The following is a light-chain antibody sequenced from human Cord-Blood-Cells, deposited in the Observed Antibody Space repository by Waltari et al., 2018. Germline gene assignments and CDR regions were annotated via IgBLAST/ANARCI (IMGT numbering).Light chain of an antibody. Sequence: DIQMTQSPSTLSASVGDRVTITCRASQSISSWLAWYQQKPGKATKLLIYKASSLESGVPSRFSGNGSGTEFTLTISSLQPDDFATYYCQQYNSYLTFGGGTKVEIK. CDR2: KAS. CDR3: QQYNSYLT. CDR1: QSISSW. V-gene: IGKV1-5*03. J-gene: IGKJ4*01.